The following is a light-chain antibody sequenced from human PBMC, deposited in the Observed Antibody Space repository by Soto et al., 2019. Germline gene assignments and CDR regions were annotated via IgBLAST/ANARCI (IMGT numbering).Light chain of an antibody. CDR2: DAS. J-gene: IGKJ4*01. CDR3: QEYDTLLTLT. CDR1: QDISNY. V-gene: IGKV1-33*01. Sequence: DIQMTQSPSSLSASVGDRVTITCQASQDISNYLNWYQQKLGKAPKLLIYDASNLETGVPSRFSGSGSGTDFTLTNSSLQPEDIATYYCQEYDTLLTLTFGGGTKVEIK.